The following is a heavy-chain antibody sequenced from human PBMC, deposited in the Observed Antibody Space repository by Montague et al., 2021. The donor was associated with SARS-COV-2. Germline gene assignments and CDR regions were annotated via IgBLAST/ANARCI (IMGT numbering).Heavy chain of an antibody. Sequence: VKPTQTLTLICTFSGFSLSTSGMCVSWIRQPPGKALEWLALIGWDDDKYYSTSLKTRLTISKDTSKNQVVLTMTNMDPVDTATYYCARMDILTGYYAYGMDVWGQGTTVTVSS. CDR1: GFSLSTSGMC. V-gene: IGHV2-70*01. D-gene: IGHD3-9*01. CDR3: ARMDILTGYYAYGMDV. CDR2: IGWDDDK. J-gene: IGHJ6*02.